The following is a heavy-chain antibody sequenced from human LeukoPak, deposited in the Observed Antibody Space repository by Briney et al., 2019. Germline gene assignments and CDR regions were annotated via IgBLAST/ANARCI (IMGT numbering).Heavy chain of an antibody. Sequence: TGGSLRLSCAASGFTFSSYEMNWVRQAQGKGLEWVSYISRSGSVIYYANSVKGRFTISRDNAKNSLYLQMNSLRAEDTAVYYCARSSYFDYWGQGTLVAVSS. CDR1: GFTFSSYE. J-gene: IGHJ4*02. V-gene: IGHV3-48*03. CDR3: ARSSYFDY. D-gene: IGHD6-6*01. CDR2: ISRSGSVI.